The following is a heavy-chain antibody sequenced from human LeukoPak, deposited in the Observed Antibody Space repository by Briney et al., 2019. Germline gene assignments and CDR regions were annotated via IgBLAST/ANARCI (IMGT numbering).Heavy chain of an antibody. J-gene: IGHJ4*02. D-gene: IGHD6-13*01. CDR2: INPDSGAT. Sequence: ASVKVSCKASGYTFTGYYVHWVRQAPGQGLEWMGWINPDSGATNHAQKFQGRVTMTRDTSISTVYMELSRLKSDDTAVYYCARGRYSSSWYYFDYWGQGTLVTVSS. CDR3: ARGRYSSSWYYFDY. CDR1: GYTFTGYY. V-gene: IGHV1-2*02.